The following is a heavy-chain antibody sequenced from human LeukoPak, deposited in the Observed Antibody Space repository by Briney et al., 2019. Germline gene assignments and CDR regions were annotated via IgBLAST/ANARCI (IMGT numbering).Heavy chain of an antibody. CDR1: GFTFSTYA. D-gene: IGHD2-15*01. J-gene: IGHJ4*02. Sequence: QTGGSLRLSCSASGFTFSTYAMAWVRQAPGKGLEWVSCISINARVTYYGESVRGRFTISRDNSKSTLCLQMNSLRAEDTAVYYCAKQLGYCSDGSCYFPYWGQGTLVTVSS. CDR2: ISINARVT. V-gene: IGHV3-23*01. CDR3: AKQLGYCSDGSCYFPY.